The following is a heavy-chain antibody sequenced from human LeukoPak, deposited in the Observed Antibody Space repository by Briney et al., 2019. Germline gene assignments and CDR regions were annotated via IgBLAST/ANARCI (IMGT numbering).Heavy chain of an antibody. V-gene: IGHV4-30-4*08. D-gene: IGHD2-2*02. CDR1: GASISSGDYY. J-gene: IGHJ5*02. CDR2: IYYSGST. Sequence: SETLSLTCTVSGASISSGDYYWTWIRQPPGKGLEWIGYIYYSGSTYYNPSLKSRVTISVDTSKNQFSLKLSSVTAADTAVYYCARESPSYDCSSTSCYTRGYWFDPWGQGTLVTVSS. CDR3: ARESPSYDCSSTSCYTRGYWFDP.